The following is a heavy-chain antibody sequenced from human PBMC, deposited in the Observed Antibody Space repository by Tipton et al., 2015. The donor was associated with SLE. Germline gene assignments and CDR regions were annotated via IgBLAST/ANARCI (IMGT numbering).Heavy chain of an antibody. J-gene: IGHJ4*02. V-gene: IGHV4-59*12. CDR1: GVSINSDY. CDR3: ARGYCSDGVCYGFGFFDY. D-gene: IGHD2-8*01. CDR2: ISDSGST. Sequence: TLSLTCSVSGVSINSDYWGWIRQPPGKGLEWVGYISDSGSTDYNPSLKSPVTLSIDTSKNQFSLKMRSVTAADTAVYFCARGYCSDGVCYGFGFFDYWGQGNLVTVSS.